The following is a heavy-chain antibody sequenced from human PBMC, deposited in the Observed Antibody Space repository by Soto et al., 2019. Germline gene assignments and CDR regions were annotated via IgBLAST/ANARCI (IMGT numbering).Heavy chain of an antibody. J-gene: IGHJ6*02. V-gene: IGHV3-53*04. D-gene: IGHD3-10*01. CDR3: ARGSLYCSGSYYNPKYYYYYGMDV. CDR2: IYSGGST. CDR1: GFTVSSNY. Sequence: GGSLRLSCAASGFTVSSNYMSWVRQAPGKGLEWVSVIYSGGSTYYADSVKGRFTISRHNSKNTLYLQMNSLRAEDTAVYYCARGSLYCSGSYYNPKYYYYYGMDVWGQGTTVTVSS.